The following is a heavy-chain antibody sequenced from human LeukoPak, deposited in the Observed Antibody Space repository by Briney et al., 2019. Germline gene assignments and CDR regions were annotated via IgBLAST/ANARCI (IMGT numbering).Heavy chain of an antibody. CDR3: ARPVGGWFDP. V-gene: IGHV4-34*01. CDR2: VNLSGVT. J-gene: IGHJ5*02. D-gene: IGHD3-16*01. CDR1: GGSFSGYY. Sequence: PSETLSLTCAVYGGSFSGYYWSWVRQPPGMGLEWIGEVNLSGVTNYNPSLTSRITMSLDTSKNHFSLKLSSVTAADTAVYYCARPVGGWFDPWGQGTLVTVSS.